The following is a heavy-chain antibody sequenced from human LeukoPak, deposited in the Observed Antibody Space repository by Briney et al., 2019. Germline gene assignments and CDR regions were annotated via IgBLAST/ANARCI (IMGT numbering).Heavy chain of an antibody. D-gene: IGHD2-15*01. V-gene: IGHV3-53*01. CDR2: IYTGGST. J-gene: IGHJ6*03. CDR3: ARGARAATGYYYYYMDV. Sequence: IYTGGSTDYADSVKGRFTISRDNSKNTLYLQMNSLRAEDTAVYYCARGARAATGYYYYYMDVWGKGTTVTVSS.